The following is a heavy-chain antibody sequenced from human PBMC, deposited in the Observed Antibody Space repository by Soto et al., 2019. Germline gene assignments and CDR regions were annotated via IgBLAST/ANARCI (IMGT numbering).Heavy chain of an antibody. D-gene: IGHD6-6*01. J-gene: IGHJ4*02. CDR1: GFTFSSYW. CDR2: IKQDGSEK. V-gene: IGHV3-7*01. CDR3: ARGRIAARPPPRYFDY. Sequence: GGSLRLSCAASGFTFSSYWMSWVRRAPGKGLEWVANIKQDGSEKYYVDSVKGRFTISRDNAKNSLYLQMNSLRAEDTAVYYCARGRIAARPPPRYFDYWGQGTLVTVSS.